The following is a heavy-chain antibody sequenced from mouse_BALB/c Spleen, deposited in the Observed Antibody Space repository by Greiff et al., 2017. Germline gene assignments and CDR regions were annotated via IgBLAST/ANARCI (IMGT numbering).Heavy chain of an antibody. D-gene: IGHD1-1*01. J-gene: IGHJ1*01. V-gene: IGHV7-3*02. CDR3: ARVFYGRGYFDV. CDR2: IRNKANGYTT. CDR1: GFTFTDYY. Sequence: EVNVVESGGGLVQPGGSLRLSCATSGFTFTDYYMSWVRQPPGKALEWLGFIRNKANGYTTEYSASVKGRFTISRDNSQSILYLQMNTLRAEDSATYYCARVFYGRGYFDVWGAGTTVTVSS.